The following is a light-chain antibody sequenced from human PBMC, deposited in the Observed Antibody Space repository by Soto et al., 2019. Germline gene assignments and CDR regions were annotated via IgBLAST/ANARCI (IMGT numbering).Light chain of an antibody. CDR1: QSISSSY. CDR2: AAS. J-gene: IGKJ1*01. V-gene: IGKV3-20*01. CDR3: QRFGHSRRT. Sequence: EIVLTQSPGTLSLSPGERATLSCRASQSISSSYLVWYQQKPGQAPRLLIYAASNRATGIPDRFSGSVSATEFALTISRLEPEDFAVYYCQRFGHSRRTFGQGTKVEVK.